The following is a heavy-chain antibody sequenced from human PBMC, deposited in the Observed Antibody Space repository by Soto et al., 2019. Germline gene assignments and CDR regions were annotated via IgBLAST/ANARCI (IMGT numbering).Heavy chain of an antibody. V-gene: IGHV1-2*04. Sequence: ASVKVSCKASGGTFSSYAISWVRQAPGQGLEWMGWINPNSGGTNYAQKFQGWVTMTRDTSISTAYMELSRLRSDDTAVYYCARGPTIVVVPAAPLLWFDPWGQGTLVTVSS. J-gene: IGHJ5*02. CDR1: GGTFSSYA. CDR3: ARGPTIVVVPAAPLLWFDP. D-gene: IGHD2-2*01. CDR2: INPNSGGT.